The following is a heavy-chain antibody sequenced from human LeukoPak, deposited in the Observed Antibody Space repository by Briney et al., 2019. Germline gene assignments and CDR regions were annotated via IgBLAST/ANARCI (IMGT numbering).Heavy chain of an antibody. CDR1: GFTFSTYT. CDR3: ARDGHCSSTSCLDNYYYYMDV. D-gene: IGHD2-2*01. CDR2: YCSIIYI. Sequence: PGGSLRLSCAASGFTFSTYTMNQGAGVGLIHYCSIIYIYYADSVKGRFTISRDNAKNSLYLQMNSLRAEDTAVYYCARDGHCSSTSCLDNYYYYMDVWGKGTTVTVSS. J-gene: IGHJ6*03. V-gene: IGHV3-21*01.